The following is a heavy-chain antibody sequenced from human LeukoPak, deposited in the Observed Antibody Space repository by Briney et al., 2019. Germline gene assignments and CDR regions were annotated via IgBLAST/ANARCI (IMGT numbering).Heavy chain of an antibody. J-gene: IGHJ4*02. Sequence: GGFLRLSCTASGFTFSNYWMHWVRQAPGKGLEWVATIKQDGSKKYYVDSVKGRFTISRDNTKNSLYLQMNSLRAEDTAVYYCAREDTRYCSSTSCYSDYFDYWGQGTLVTVSS. CDR1: GFTFSNYW. CDR2: IKQDGSKK. CDR3: AREDTRYCSSTSCYSDYFDY. V-gene: IGHV3-7*01. D-gene: IGHD2-2*01.